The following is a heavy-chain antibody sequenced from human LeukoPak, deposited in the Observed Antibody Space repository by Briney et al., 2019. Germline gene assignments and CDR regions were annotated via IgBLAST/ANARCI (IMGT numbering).Heavy chain of an antibody. J-gene: IGHJ4*02. CDR2: IYYSGST. Sequence: SETLSHTCTVPGGSISTYYWGWIRQTPMKGLEWIGYIYYSGSTDYSPSLKSRVTMSVDTSKSQFSLKLTSVTAADTAVYYCATLDIGSSSGWYFRYWGRGTLVTVSS. V-gene: IGHV4-59*01. CDR3: ATLDIGSSSGWYFRY. D-gene: IGHD6-19*01. CDR1: GGSISTYY.